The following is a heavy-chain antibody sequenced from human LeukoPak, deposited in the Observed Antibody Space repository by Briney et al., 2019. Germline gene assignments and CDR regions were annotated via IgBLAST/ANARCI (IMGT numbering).Heavy chain of an antibody. CDR1: GFTFSRYA. D-gene: IGHD2-15*01. Sequence: GGSLRLSCAASGFTFSRYAMTWVRQAPGKGLQWVSSISNSGGTYYADPVKGRFTISRDNSKNTLYLQMSSLRAEDTAVYYCAIAPTGGIEWQLLKWGQGTLVTVSS. CDR2: ISNSGGT. V-gene: IGHV3-23*01. CDR3: AIAPTGGIEWQLLK. J-gene: IGHJ4*02.